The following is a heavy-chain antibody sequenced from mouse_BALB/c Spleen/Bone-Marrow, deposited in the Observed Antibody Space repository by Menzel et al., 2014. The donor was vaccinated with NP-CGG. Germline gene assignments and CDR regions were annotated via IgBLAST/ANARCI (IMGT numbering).Heavy chain of an antibody. J-gene: IGHJ2*01. Sequence: EVQRVESGGGLVKPGGFLKLSCEASGITVSSYAMSWVRQTPEKRLEWVASIGSGGRKHYPDSVEGRLSISRDNARNILYLQVSSLRSEDTAMYYCARGGMTPFDFWGQGITLTVS. CDR1: GITVSSYA. V-gene: IGHV5-6-5*01. CDR3: ARGGMTPFDF. D-gene: IGHD2-13*01. CDR2: IGSGGRK.